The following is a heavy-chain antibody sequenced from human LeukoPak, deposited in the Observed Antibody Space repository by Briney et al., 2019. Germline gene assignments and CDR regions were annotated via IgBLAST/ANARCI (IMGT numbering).Heavy chain of an antibody. CDR3: ARSHGSGSYYNLNDY. CDR1: GGSFSGYY. J-gene: IGHJ4*02. D-gene: IGHD3-10*01. CDR2: INHTGTT. V-gene: IGHV4-34*01. Sequence: PSETLSLTCAVYGGSFSGYYWSWIRQPPGKGLEWIGEINHTGTTNYNPSLRSRVTISVDTSKNQFSLKLSSVTAADTAVYYCARSHGSGSYYNLNDYWGQGTLVTVSS.